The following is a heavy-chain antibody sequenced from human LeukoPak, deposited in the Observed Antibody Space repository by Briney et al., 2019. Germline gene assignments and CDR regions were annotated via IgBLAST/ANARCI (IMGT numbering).Heavy chain of an antibody. V-gene: IGHV4-4*02. J-gene: IGHJ3*02. CDR1: GGSISSSNW. Sequence: PSETLSLTCAVSGGSISSSNWWSWVRQPPGKGLEWIGEIYHSGSTNYNPSLKSRVTISVDKSKNQFSLKLSSVTAADTAVYYCARESVVAATQGAFDIWGQGTMVTVSS. CDR2: IYHSGST. D-gene: IGHD2-15*01. CDR3: ARESVVAATQGAFDI.